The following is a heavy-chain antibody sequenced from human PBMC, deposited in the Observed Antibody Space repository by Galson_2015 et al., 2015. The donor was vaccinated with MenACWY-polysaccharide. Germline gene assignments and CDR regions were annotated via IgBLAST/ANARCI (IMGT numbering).Heavy chain of an antibody. Sequence: SLRLSCAASGFTFRSYGMHWVRQAPGKGLEWVAVMSYDGSNKYYIDSVKGRFTISKDTSKNRLYLQMDSLRIEDTAMYYCAKGAADSDYWGQGTLVTVSS. V-gene: IGHV3-30*18. J-gene: IGHJ4*02. CDR1: GFTFRSYG. D-gene: IGHD2-15*01. CDR3: AKGAADSDY. CDR2: MSYDGSNK.